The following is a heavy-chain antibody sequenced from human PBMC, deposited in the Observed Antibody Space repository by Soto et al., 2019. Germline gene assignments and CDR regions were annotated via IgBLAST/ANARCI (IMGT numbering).Heavy chain of an antibody. J-gene: IGHJ4*02. CDR2: ICYSGST. CDR3: ARGSVVAATLFDY. Sequence: QVQLQESGPGLVKPSQTLSLTCTVSGGSISSGGYYWSWIRQHPGKGLEWIGDICYSGSTYYNPSLNSRVPLSVDTSKNQFPLKLSSVTAADTAVYYCARGSVVAATLFDYWGQGTLVTVSS. D-gene: IGHD2-15*01. V-gene: IGHV4-31*03. CDR1: GGSISSGGYY.